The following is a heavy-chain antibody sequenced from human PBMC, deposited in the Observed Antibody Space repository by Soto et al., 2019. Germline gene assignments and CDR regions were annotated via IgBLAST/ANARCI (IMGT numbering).Heavy chain of an antibody. CDR2: ISGSGGST. CDR3: ALIGQQLIGTKLRDY. V-gene: IGHV3-23*01. J-gene: IGHJ4*02. CDR1: GFTFSSYA. Sequence: EVQLLESGGALVQPWGSLRRSCAASGFTFSSYAMSWVRQAPVKGLEWVSGISGSGGSTYYVDSVKGRFTISRDNSKNTLYLQMNSLRAEDTAVYYCALIGQQLIGTKLRDYWGQGTLVAVSS. D-gene: IGHD6-13*01.